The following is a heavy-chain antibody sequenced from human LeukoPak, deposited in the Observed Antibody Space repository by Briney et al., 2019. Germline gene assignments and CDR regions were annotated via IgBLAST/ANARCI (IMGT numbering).Heavy chain of an antibody. CDR1: W. CDR2: INREGNEK. CDR3: AGVYCSRTSCWRGYDY. Sequence: GGSLRLSCATFWMTWVRQVPGKGLEWVANINREGNEKYYVDSVKGRFTISRDNAKNTVYLQMNSLRAEDTAVYYCAGVYCSRTSCWRGYDYWGQGTLVTVSS. J-gene: IGHJ4*02. D-gene: IGHD2-2*01. V-gene: IGHV3-7*01.